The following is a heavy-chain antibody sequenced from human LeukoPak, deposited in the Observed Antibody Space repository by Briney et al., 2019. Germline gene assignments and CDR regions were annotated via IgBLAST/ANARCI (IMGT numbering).Heavy chain of an antibody. Sequence: GESLQISCEVSGHRFTNHWIGWVRQMPGKGLEWMGIINLGDSDTKYSPSYQGQVTISLDKSISTAYLQWRSLKASDTAMYYCARRPYSGSPNWFDPWGQGTLVTVSS. J-gene: IGHJ5*02. D-gene: IGHD1-26*01. CDR1: GHRFTNHW. CDR2: INLGDSDT. V-gene: IGHV5-51*01. CDR3: ARRPYSGSPNWFDP.